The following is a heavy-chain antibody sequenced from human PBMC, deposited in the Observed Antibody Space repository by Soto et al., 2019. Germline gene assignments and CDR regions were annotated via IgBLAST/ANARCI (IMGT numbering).Heavy chain of an antibody. Sequence: TLSLTCSVSGDSISNLDYFWAWIRQPPGQALEYIGYIYKRATTYYNPSFESRVAISVDTSKSQFSLNVTSVTAADTAVYFCARGRYCLTGRCFPNWFDSWGQGALVTVSS. J-gene: IGHJ5*01. D-gene: IGHD7-27*01. CDR3: ARGRYCLTGRCFPNWFDS. CDR2: IYKRATT. V-gene: IGHV4-30-4*01. CDR1: GDSISNLDYF.